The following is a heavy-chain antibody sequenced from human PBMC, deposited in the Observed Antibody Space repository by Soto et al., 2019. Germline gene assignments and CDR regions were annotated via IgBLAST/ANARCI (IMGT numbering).Heavy chain of an antibody. CDR3: ARDRFSGQQLAPNWFDP. CDR1: GYPFTSHG. D-gene: IGHD6-13*01. J-gene: IGHJ5*02. V-gene: IGHV1-18*01. CDR2: ISASNGNT. Sequence: GSVQGCYKSSGYPFTSHGISLVRQAPGQGLEWMGWISASNGNTNYAQKLQGRVTMTTDTSTSTAYMELRSLRSDDTAVYYCARDRFSGQQLAPNWFDPWGQGPLVTVSS.